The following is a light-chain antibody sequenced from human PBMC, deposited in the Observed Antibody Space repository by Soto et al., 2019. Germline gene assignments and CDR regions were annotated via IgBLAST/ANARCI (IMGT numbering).Light chain of an antibody. CDR3: QHYNSYSEA. CDR1: QTISSW. Sequence: DIQRTQSPSCVSASVGDRFTIPCLASQTISSWLAWYQQKKGKAPKLLIYKASTLKSGVPSRFSGSGYGTEFNLTISSLQTDDFATYYCQHYNSYSEAFGQGTKVDIK. CDR2: KAS. V-gene: IGKV1-5*03. J-gene: IGKJ1*01.